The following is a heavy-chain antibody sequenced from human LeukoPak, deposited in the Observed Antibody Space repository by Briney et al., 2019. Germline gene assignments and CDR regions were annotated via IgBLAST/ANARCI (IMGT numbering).Heavy chain of an antibody. CDR2: IWYDGSNK. V-gene: IGHV3-33*06. CDR3: AKNAAAGTFGFDP. J-gene: IGHJ5*02. Sequence: PGGPLRLSCAASGFTFSSYGMHWVRQAPGKGLEWVAVIWYDGSNKYYADSVKGRFTISRDNSKNTLYLQMNSLRAEDTAVYYCAKNAAAGTFGFDPWGQGTLVTVSS. D-gene: IGHD6-13*01. CDR1: GFTFSSYG.